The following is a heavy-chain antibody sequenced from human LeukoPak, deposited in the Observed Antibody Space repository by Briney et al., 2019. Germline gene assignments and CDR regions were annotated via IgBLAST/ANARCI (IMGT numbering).Heavy chain of an antibody. CDR3: AKEGYSYGFPYYYYYYMDV. J-gene: IGHJ6*03. D-gene: IGHD5-18*01. V-gene: IGHV3-30*02. Sequence: PGGSLRLSCAASGFTFSSYGMHWVRQAPGKGLEWVAFIRYDGSNKYYADSVKGRFTISRDNSKNTLYLQMNSLRAEDTAVYYCAKEGYSYGFPYYYYYYMDVWGKGTTVTISS. CDR2: IRYDGSNK. CDR1: GFTFSSYG.